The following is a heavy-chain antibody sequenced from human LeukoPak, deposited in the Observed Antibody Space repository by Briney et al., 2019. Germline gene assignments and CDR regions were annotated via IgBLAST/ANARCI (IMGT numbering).Heavy chain of an antibody. CDR3: VRDFLGESGAGGY. Sequence: GGSLRLSCATSAFTFSSYTMNWIRQAPGKGLEWASSISPSGQHTFHADSVKGRFSISRDNAGNALYMAMNSLRAEDTAVYYCVRDFLGESGAGGYWGQGTLVTVSS. D-gene: IGHD3-10*01. V-gene: IGHV3-21*01. CDR2: ISPSGQHT. CDR1: AFTFSSYT. J-gene: IGHJ4*02.